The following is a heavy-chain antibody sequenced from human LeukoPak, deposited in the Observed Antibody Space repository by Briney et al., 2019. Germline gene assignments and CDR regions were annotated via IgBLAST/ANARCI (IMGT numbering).Heavy chain of an antibody. J-gene: IGHJ3*02. CDR1: GFTFSTYT. D-gene: IGHD2-2*01. CDR2: ISSSSYI. CDR3: ATGRGKIVVVPAALPEAAFDI. V-gene: IGHV3-21*01. Sequence: PGGSLRLSCAASGFTFSTYTMSWVRQAPGKGLEWVSSISSSSYIYYADSVKGRFTNSRDNAKNSLYLQMNSLRAEDTAVYYCATGRGKIVVVPAALPEAAFDIWGQGTMVTVSS.